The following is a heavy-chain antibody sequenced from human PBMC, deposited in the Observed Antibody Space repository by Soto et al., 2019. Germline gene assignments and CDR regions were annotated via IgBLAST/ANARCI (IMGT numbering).Heavy chain of an antibody. J-gene: IGHJ4*02. CDR1: GFTFSSYS. Sequence: GGSLRLSCAASGFTFSSYSMNWVRQAPGKGLEWVSSISSSSSYIYYADSVKGRFTISRDNAKNSLYLQMNSLRAEDTAVYYCARDSLAAAPYYFDYRGQGTLVTVSS. CDR2: ISSSSSYI. D-gene: IGHD2-2*01. CDR3: ARDSLAAAPYYFDY. V-gene: IGHV3-21*01.